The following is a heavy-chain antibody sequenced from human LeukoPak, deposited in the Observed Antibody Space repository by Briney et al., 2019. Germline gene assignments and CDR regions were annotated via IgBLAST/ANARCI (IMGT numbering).Heavy chain of an antibody. Sequence: SETLSLTCAVYGGSFSGYYWSWIRQPPGKGLEWIGEINHSGSTNYNPSLKSRVTISVDTSKNQFSLKLSSVTAADTAVYYCARGRDTAMDPEGLYYFDYWGQGTLVTVSS. CDR3: ARGRDTAMDPEGLYYFDY. CDR2: INHSGST. V-gene: IGHV4-34*01. J-gene: IGHJ4*02. D-gene: IGHD5-18*01. CDR1: GGSFSGYY.